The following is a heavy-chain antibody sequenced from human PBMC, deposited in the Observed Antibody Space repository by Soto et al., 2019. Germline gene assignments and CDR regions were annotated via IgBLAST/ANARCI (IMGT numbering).Heavy chain of an antibody. V-gene: IGHV1-18*01. J-gene: IGHJ5*02. D-gene: IGHD2-2*01. CDR3: ARTKIAAGYQLLSIYNWFDP. CDR1: GYTFTSYG. CDR2: ISAYNGNT. Sequence: QVQLVQSGAEVKKPGASVKVSCKASGYTFTSYGISWVRQAPGQGLEWMGWISAYNGNTNYAQKLQGRVTMTTDTPTSTAYMELRSLRSDDTAVYYCARTKIAAGYQLLSIYNWFDPWGQGTLVTVSS.